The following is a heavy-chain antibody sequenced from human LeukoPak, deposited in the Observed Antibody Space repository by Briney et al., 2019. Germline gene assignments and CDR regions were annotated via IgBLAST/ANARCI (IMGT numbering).Heavy chain of an antibody. D-gene: IGHD3-10*01. CDR1: GGSISSYY. CDR2: IYYSGST. Sequence: SETLSLTCTVSGGSISSYYWSWIRQPPGKGLEWIGYIYYSGSTNYNHSLKSRVTISVDTSRNQFSLKLSSVTAADTAVYYCARAPGDAGYYFDYWGQGTLVTVSS. V-gene: IGHV4-59*01. CDR3: ARAPGDAGYYFDY. J-gene: IGHJ4*02.